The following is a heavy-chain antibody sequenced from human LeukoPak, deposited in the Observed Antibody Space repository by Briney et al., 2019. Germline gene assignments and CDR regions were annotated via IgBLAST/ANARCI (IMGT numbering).Heavy chain of an antibody. Sequence: GGSLRLSCAASGFTVSSNYMSWVRQAPGKGLEWVSVIYSGGSTYYADSVKGRCTISRDNSKNTLYLQMNSLRAEDTAVYYCAREGLDYLRAFDIWGQGTMVTVSS. CDR3: AREGLDYLRAFDI. CDR1: GFTVSSNY. D-gene: IGHD3/OR15-3a*01. CDR2: IYSGGST. V-gene: IGHV3-53*01. J-gene: IGHJ3*02.